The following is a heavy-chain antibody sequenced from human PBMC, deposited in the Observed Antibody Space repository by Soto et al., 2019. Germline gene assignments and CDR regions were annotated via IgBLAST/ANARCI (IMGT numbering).Heavy chain of an antibody. CDR3: TRALSLITILGGRPFERLRVEARTKMVRGASFDY. Sequence: EVQLVESGGGLVQPGRSLRLSCTASGFTFGDYAMSWFRQAPGKGLEWVGFIRSKAYGGTTEYAASVKGRFTISRDDSKSIAYLQMNSLKTEDTAVYYCTRALSLITILGGRPFERLRVEARTKMVRGASFDYWGQGTLVTVSS. J-gene: IGHJ4*02. CDR1: GFTFGDYA. D-gene: IGHD3-10*01. V-gene: IGHV3-49*03. CDR2: IRSKAYGGTT.